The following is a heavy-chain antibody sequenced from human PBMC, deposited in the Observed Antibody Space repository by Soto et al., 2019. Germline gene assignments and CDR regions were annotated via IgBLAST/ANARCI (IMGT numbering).Heavy chain of an antibody. Sequence: QVQLVESGGGVVQPGRSLRLSCAASGFTFSSYGMHWVRKAPGKGLAWVAVIWYDGSNKYYADSVKGRFTISSDNYKNTLYLLMNCLSAENTAVYYCARDLGDRSGPVDYWGQGTLVTVSA. CDR3: ARDLGDRSGPVDY. CDR1: GFTFSSYG. D-gene: IGHD3-22*01. J-gene: IGHJ4*02. CDR2: IWYDGSNK. V-gene: IGHV3-33*01.